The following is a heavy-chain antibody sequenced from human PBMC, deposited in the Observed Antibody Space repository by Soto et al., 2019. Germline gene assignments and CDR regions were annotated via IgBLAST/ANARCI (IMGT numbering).Heavy chain of an antibody. CDR3: ARYCSGGSCYGNDAFDI. J-gene: IGHJ3*02. CDR1: GGSISSSSYY. CDR2: IYYSGST. D-gene: IGHD2-15*01. V-gene: IGHV4-39*01. Sequence: QLQLQESGPGLVKPSETLSLTCTVSGGSISSSSYYWGWIRQPPGKGLEWIGSIYYSGSTYYNPSLKGRVTISVDTSKNQFSLKLSSVTAADTAVYYCARYCSGGSCYGNDAFDIWGQGTMVTVSS.